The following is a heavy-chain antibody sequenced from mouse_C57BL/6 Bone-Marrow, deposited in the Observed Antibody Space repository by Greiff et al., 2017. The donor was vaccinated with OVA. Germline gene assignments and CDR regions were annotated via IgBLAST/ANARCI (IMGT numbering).Heavy chain of an antibody. CDR1: GYTFTSYW. CDR3: ARGYGSGSGG. D-gene: IGHD1-1*01. Sequence: QVQLQQPGAELVKPGASVKLSCKASGYTFTSYWMQWVQQRPGQGLEWIGEIDPSDSNTYYNQKFKGKSTLTGDTSSSTAYMRLSSLTSEDSAVYYCARGYGSGSGGWGKGTTLSVAS. CDR2: IDPSDSNT. V-gene: IGHV1-50*01. J-gene: IGHJ2*01.